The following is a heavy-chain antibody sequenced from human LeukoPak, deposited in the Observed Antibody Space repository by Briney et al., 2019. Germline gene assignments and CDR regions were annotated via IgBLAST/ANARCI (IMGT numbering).Heavy chain of an antibody. CDR2: ISSSSSYI. D-gene: IGHD5-12*01. CDR1: GFSFSNYA. Sequence: PGGSLRLSCVASGFSFSNYALTWLRQAPGKGLEWVSSISSSSSYIYYADSVKGRFTISRDNAKSSLYLQMNSLRAEDTAVYYCARGSGYDLSDIDYWGQGTLVTVSS. V-gene: IGHV3-21*01. J-gene: IGHJ4*02. CDR3: ARGSGYDLSDIDY.